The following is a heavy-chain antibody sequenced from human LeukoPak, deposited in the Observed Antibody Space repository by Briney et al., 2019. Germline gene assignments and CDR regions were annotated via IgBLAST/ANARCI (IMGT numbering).Heavy chain of an antibody. V-gene: IGHV4-34*01. Sequence: SETLSLTCAVYGGSFSGYYWSWIRQPPVKGLEWIGEINHSGSTNYNPSLKSRVTISVDTSKNQFSLKLSSVTAADTAVYYCARASSGWYLNWGQGTLVTVSS. J-gene: IGHJ4*02. CDR2: INHSGST. CDR1: GGSFSGYY. CDR3: ARASSGWYLN. D-gene: IGHD6-19*01.